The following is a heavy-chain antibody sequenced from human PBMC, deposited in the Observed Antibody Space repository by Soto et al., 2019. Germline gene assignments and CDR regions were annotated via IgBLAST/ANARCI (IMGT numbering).Heavy chain of an antibody. CDR3: ARAGYMRGSYRHDAFDI. D-gene: IGHD1-26*01. V-gene: IGHV3-30-3*01. J-gene: IGHJ3*02. CDR1: GFTFSSYA. Sequence: GGSLRLSCAASGFTFSSYAMHWVRQAPGNGLEWVAVISYDGSNKYYADSVKGRFTISRDNSKNTLYLQMNSLRAEDTAVYYCARAGYMRGSYRHDAFDIWGQGTMVTGSS. CDR2: ISYDGSNK.